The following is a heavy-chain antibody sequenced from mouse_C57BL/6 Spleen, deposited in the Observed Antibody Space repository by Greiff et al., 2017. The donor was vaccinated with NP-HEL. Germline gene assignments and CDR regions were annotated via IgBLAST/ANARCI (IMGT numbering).Heavy chain of an antibody. V-gene: IGHV1-76*01. J-gene: IGHJ3*01. CDR1: GYTFTDYY. CDR2: IYPGSGNT. Sequence: VQLQQSGAELVRPGASVKLSCKASGYTFTDYYINWVKQRPGQGLEWIARIYPGSGNTYYNEKFKGKATLTAEKSSSTAYMQLSSLTSEDSAVYFVARNGGGWFAYWGQGTLVTVSA. CDR3: ARNGGGWFAY.